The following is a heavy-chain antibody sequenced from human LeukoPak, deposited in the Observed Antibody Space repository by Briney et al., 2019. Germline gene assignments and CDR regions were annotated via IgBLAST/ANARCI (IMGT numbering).Heavy chain of an antibody. CDR3: ARRMRYYDSSGYYYHWFDP. CDR2: INHSGST. D-gene: IGHD3-22*01. Sequence: SETLSLTRAVYGGSFSGYYWSWIRQPPGKGLEWIGEINHSGSTNYNPSLKSRVTISVDTSKNQFSLKLSSVTAADTAVYYCARRMRYYDSSGYYYHWFDPWGQGTLVTVSS. CDR1: GGSFSGYY. J-gene: IGHJ5*02. V-gene: IGHV4-34*01.